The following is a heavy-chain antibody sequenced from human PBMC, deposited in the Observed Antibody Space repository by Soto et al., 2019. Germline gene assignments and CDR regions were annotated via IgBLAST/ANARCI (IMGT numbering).Heavy chain of an antibody. CDR2: IWYDGVNK. Sequence: QVKVVESGGGVVQPGRSLRLSCAASGFTFSNYGMHWVRQAPGKGLEWLGDIWYDGVNKHYTDSAKGRFSTSRENSNKPIYLQMNSLRAEDTDVYYGECDQAEIVAAAIDNNGLSNWFAPWGQGTLVTVSS. CDR3: ECDQAEIVAAAIDNNGLSNWFAP. D-gene: IGHD5-12*01. J-gene: IGHJ5*02. CDR1: GFTFSNYG. V-gene: IGHV3-33*01.